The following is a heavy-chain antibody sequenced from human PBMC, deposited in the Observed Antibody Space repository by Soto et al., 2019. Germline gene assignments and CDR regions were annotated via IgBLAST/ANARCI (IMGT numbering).Heavy chain of an antibody. V-gene: IGHV1-18*01. CDR2: ISAYNGNT. D-gene: IGHD3-16*02. Sequence: QVQLVQSGAEVKKPGASVKVSCKASGYTFTSYGISWVRQAPGQGLEWMGWISAYNGNTNYAQKLQGRVTMTTDTSASTAYMGLRSLRSDDTAVYYCARGGRIMITFGGVIGAFDIWGQGTMVTVSS. CDR1: GYTFTSYG. J-gene: IGHJ3*02. CDR3: ARGGRIMITFGGVIGAFDI.